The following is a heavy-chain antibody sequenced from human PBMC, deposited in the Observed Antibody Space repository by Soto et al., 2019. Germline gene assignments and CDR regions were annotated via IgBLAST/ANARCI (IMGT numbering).Heavy chain of an antibody. D-gene: IGHD3-10*01. J-gene: IGHJ6*02. CDR1: GGTFSSYA. V-gene: IGHV1-69*01. Sequence: QVQLVQSGAEVKKPGSSVKVSCKASGGTFSSYAISWVRQAPGQGLEWMGGIIPIFGTANYAQKFQGRVTITADESTSTAYMELSSLRSEDTAVYYCARDEYYYGSGKNYGMDVWGQGTTVTVSS. CDR2: IIPIFGTA. CDR3: ARDEYYYGSGKNYGMDV.